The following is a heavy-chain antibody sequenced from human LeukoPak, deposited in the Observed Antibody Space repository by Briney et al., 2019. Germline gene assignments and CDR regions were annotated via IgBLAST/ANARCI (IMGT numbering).Heavy chain of an antibody. J-gene: IGHJ4*02. CDR3: ARQEYYGSGTYSFDY. CDR2: FFFGGST. CDR1: GGSIGSSRYY. V-gene: IGHV4-39*01. Sequence: PSETLSLTCSVSGGSIGSSRYYWAWVRQPPGKGLEWIGSFFFGGSTFYSPSLKSRVTMSVDTSKNQVSLKLSSVTAAETAVYYCARQEYYGSGTYSFDYWGQGTLVTVSS. D-gene: IGHD3-10*01.